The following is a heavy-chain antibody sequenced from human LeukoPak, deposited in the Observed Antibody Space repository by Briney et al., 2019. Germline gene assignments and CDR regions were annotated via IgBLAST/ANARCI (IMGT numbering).Heavy chain of an antibody. V-gene: IGHV4-34*01. Sequence: GSLRLSCAASGFTFSSYSMSWIRQPPGKGLEWIREINHSGSTNYNPSLKSRVTISVDTSKNQFSLKLSSVTAADTAVYYCASGDYGDYANWGQGTLVTVSP. J-gene: IGHJ4*02. D-gene: IGHD4-17*01. CDR2: INHSGST. CDR3: ASGDYGDYAN. CDR1: GFTFSSYS.